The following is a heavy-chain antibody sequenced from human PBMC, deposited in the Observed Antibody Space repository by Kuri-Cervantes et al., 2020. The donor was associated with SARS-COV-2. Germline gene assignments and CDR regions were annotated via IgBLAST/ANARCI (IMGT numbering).Heavy chain of an antibody. Sequence: GESLKISCAASGFTFSSYAMHWVRQAPGRGLEWVAVISYDGSNKYYADSVKGRFTISRDNSKNTLYLQMNSLRAEDTAVYYCARHNRNIVLMVYDYGVDVWGQGTTVTVSS. CDR3: ARHNRNIVLMVYDYGVDV. CDR2: ISYDGSNK. V-gene: IGHV3-30-3*01. D-gene: IGHD2-8*01. J-gene: IGHJ6*02. CDR1: GFTFSSYA.